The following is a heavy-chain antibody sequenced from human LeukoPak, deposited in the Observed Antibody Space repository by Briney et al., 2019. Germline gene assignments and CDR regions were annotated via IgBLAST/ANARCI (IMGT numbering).Heavy chain of an antibody. CDR1: GFTFSSHW. CDR3: ARLYDSSGYPAQ. V-gene: IGHV3-30-3*01. D-gene: IGHD3-22*01. J-gene: IGHJ4*02. CDR2: ISYDGSNK. Sequence: GGSLRLSCAASGFTFSSHWMHWVRQAPGKGLEWVAVISYDGSNKYYTDSVKGRFTISRDNSKNTLYLQMNSLRAEDTAVYYFARLYDSSGYPAQWGQGTLVTVSS.